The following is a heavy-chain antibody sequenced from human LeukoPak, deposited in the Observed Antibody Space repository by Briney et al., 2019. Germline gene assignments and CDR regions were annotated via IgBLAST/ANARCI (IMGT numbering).Heavy chain of an antibody. J-gene: IGHJ3*02. CDR1: GYSFTSYW. CDR3: ARDLGRWLQTKHEAFDI. CDR2: IYPGDSDT. D-gene: IGHD5-24*01. Sequence: GESLKISCKGSGYSFTSYWIGWVRQMPGKGLEWMGIIYPGDSDTTYSPSFQGQVTISVDKSISTAYLQWSSLKASDTAVYYCARDLGRWLQTKHEAFDIWGQGTMVTVSS. V-gene: IGHV5-51*01.